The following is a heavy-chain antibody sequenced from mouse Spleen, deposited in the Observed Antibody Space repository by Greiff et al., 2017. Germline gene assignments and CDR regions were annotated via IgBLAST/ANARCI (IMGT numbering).Heavy chain of an antibody. Sequence: QVQLKQSGPGLVQPSQSLSITCTVSGFSLTSYGVHWVRQSPGKGLEWLGVIWRGGSTDYNAAFMSRLSITKDNSKSQVFFKMNSLQADDTAIYYCAKNWDYDGYYYAMDYWGQGTSVTVSS. J-gene: IGHJ4*01. V-gene: IGHV2-5*01. CDR1: GFSLTSYG. D-gene: IGHD2-4*01. CDR3: AKNWDYDGYYYAMDY. CDR2: IWRGGST.